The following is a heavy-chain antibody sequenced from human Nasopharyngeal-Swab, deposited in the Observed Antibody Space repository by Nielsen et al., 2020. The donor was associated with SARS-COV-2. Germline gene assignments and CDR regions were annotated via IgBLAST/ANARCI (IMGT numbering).Heavy chain of an antibody. CDR1: GYSFTSYW. CDR3: ARHWSDPGNWFDP. J-gene: IGHJ5*02. Sequence: ESLKISWKGSGYSFTSYWISWVRQMPGKGLEWMGRIDPSDSYTNYSPSFQGHVTISADKSISTAYLQWSSLKASDTAMYYCARHWSDPGNWFDPWGQGTLVTVSS. V-gene: IGHV5-10-1*01. CDR2: IDPSDSYT.